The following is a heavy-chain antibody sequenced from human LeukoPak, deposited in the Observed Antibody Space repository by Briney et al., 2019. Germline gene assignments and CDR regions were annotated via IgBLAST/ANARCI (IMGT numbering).Heavy chain of an antibody. J-gene: IGHJ4*02. CDR2: ISYDGSNK. V-gene: IGHV3-30-3*01. CDR3: ARDSVGATDY. Sequence: GGSLRLSCAASGFTFSSYAMHWVRQAPGKGLEWMAVISYDGSNKYYADSVKGRFTISRDNSKNTLYLQMNSLRAEDTAVYYCARDSVGATDYWGQGTLVTVSS. D-gene: IGHD1-26*01. CDR1: GFTFSSYA.